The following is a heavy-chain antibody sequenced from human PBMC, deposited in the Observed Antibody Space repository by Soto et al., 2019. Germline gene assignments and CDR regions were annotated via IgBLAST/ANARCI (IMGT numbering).Heavy chain of an antibody. CDR1: GFTFSSYA. D-gene: IGHD3-22*01. CDR2: ISYDGSNK. J-gene: IGHJ6*02. Sequence: QVQLVESGGGVVQPGRSLRLSCAASGFTFSSYAMQWVRQAPGKGLEWVAVISYDGSNKYYADSVKGRFTISRDNSKNTLYLQMNSLRAEDTAVYYCASSTYYEIYNYYGMDVWGQGTTVTVSS. CDR3: ASSTYYEIYNYYGMDV. V-gene: IGHV3-30-3*01.